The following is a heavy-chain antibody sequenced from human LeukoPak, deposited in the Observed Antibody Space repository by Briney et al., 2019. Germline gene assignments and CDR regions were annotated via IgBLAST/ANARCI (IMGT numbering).Heavy chain of an antibody. CDR1: VYTFTRYG. CDR2: SSAYTGNT. J-gene: IGHJ3*02. Sequence: ASVKVSCKASVYTFTRYGIIWVRQAPGHGLEWMGWSSAYTGNTDYAQKLQGRVTMTTDTSTSTAYMELRSLRSDDTAVYYCASRVGGAFDIWGQGTMVTVSS. D-gene: IGHD1-26*01. V-gene: IGHV1-18*01. CDR3: ASRVGGAFDI.